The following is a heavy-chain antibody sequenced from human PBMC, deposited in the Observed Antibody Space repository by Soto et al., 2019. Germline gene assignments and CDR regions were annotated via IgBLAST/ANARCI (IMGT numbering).Heavy chain of an antibody. Sequence: EVQLLESGGGLVQPGGSLRLSCAASGFTFSSYAMSWVRQAPRKGLEWVSAISGSGGSTYYADSVKGRFTISRDNSKNTLYLQMNSLRAEDTAVYYCAKSIVVVVAAIPDYWGQGTLVTVSS. CDR3: AKSIVVVVAAIPDY. V-gene: IGHV3-23*01. J-gene: IGHJ4*02. CDR2: ISGSGGST. D-gene: IGHD2-15*01. CDR1: GFTFSSYA.